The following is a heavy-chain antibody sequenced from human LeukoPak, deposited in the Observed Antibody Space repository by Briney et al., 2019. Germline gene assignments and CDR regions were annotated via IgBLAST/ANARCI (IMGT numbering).Heavy chain of an antibody. V-gene: IGHV1-69*05. Sequence: ASVKVSCTASGGTFSSYAISWVRQAPGLGLEWMGGIIPIFGTANYAQKFQGRVTITRDTSASTAYMELSSLRSEDTAVYYCARGAPIRVAVAATFDPWGQGTLVTVPS. CDR1: GGTFSSYA. CDR3: ARGAPIRVAVAATFDP. CDR2: IIPIFGTA. D-gene: IGHD6-19*01. J-gene: IGHJ5*02.